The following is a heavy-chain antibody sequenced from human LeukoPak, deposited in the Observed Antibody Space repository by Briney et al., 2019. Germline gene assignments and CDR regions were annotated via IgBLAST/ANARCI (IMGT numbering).Heavy chain of an antibody. CDR2: INPSDGST. CDR3: AREAARPEYYFDY. J-gene: IGHJ4*02. V-gene: IGHV1-46*01. CDR1: GYTFTNNY. Sequence: ASVKVSCKASGYTFTNNYMHWERQAPGQGLEWMGIINPSDGSTRYAQKFQGRVTMTRDTSTRTVLMDLSSLRSEDTAVYYCAREAARPEYYFDYWGQGTLVTVSS.